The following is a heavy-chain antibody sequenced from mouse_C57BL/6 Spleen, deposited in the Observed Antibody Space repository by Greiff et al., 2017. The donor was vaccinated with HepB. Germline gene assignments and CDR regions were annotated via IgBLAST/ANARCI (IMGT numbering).Heavy chain of an antibody. CDR2: INYDGSST. D-gene: IGHD1-1*01. CDR3: ARDLRYYGSSPHAMDY. CDR1: GFTFSDYY. V-gene: IGHV5-16*01. Sequence: EVQLVESEGGLVQPGSSMKLSCTASGFTFSDYYMAWVRQVPEKGLEWVANINYDGSSTYYLDSLKSRFIISRDNAKNILYLQMSSLKSEDTATYYCARDLRYYGSSPHAMDYWGQGTSVTVSS. J-gene: IGHJ4*01.